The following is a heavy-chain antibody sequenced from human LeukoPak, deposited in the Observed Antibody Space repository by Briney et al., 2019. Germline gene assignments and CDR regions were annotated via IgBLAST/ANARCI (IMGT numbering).Heavy chain of an antibody. D-gene: IGHD3-3*01. V-gene: IGHV1-18*01. CDR2: GSAYNGNT. J-gene: IGHJ4*02. Sequence: ASVKVSCKASGSTFSHYGFTWVRQAPGQGLEWMGWGSAYNGNTKYAQNLQGRVTMTTDTSTSTAYMELRSLRSDDTAVYYCARGGRITIFGVVINYFDYWGQGTLVTVSS. CDR1: GSTFSHYG. CDR3: ARGGRITIFGVVINYFDY.